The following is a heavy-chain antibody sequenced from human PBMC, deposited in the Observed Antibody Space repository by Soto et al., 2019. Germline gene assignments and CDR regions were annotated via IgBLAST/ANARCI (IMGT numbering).Heavy chain of an antibody. Sequence: GGSLRLSCAASGFTFSSYGMHWVRQAPGKGLEWVAVIWYDGSNKYYADSVKGRFTISRDNSKNTLYLQMNSLRAEDTAVYYCAREGIDYYDSSGYFDYWGQGTLVTVSS. CDR1: GFTFSSYG. J-gene: IGHJ4*02. D-gene: IGHD3-22*01. V-gene: IGHV3-33*01. CDR3: AREGIDYYDSSGYFDY. CDR2: IWYDGSNK.